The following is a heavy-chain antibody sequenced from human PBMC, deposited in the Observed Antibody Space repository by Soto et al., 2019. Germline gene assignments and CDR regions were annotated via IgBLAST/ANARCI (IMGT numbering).Heavy chain of an antibody. D-gene: IGHD6-6*01. CDR3: ARGLATLPVFAFYI. V-gene: IGHV2-5*01. J-gene: IGHJ3*02. CDR2: IYWSGDE. CDR1: GFSLSTSGVG. Sequence: QGTLKESGPTLVKPTQTLTLTCSFSGFSLSTSGVGVGWIRQSPGKALGWLALIYWSGDEHYRPSLKSRLSIIKDSFKNHVVLIITDMDPVDTSTYYFARGLATLPVFAFYIWGQGTMVTVSS.